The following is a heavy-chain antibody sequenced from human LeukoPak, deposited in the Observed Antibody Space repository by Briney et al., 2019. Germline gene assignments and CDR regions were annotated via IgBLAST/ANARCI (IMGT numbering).Heavy chain of an antibody. CDR3: ARAGVVLTNRGRFDY. CDR1: GFTLSDYY. Sequence: GGSLRLSCAASGFTLSDYYMSWIRQTPGKGLEWISYISTSGSSIYYADSVKGRFTLSRDSARNSLYLEMNSLRAEDTAVYYCARAGVVLTNRGRFDYWGQGTLVTVSS. V-gene: IGHV3-11*01. CDR2: ISTSGSSI. J-gene: IGHJ4*02. D-gene: IGHD4/OR15-4a*01.